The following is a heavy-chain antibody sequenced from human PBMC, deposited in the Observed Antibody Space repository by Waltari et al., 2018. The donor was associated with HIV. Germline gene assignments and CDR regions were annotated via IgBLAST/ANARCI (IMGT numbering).Heavy chain of an antibody. Sequence: QVQLKQWGAGLLKPSETLSLTCAVYSESFSGNYWSWIRQPPGKGLEWIGDVNHSGSTNYNPALKSRVTISVDTSKNQFSLRLTYVTAADTALYYCARMPILGYGSYAFDSWGQGMLVTVSS. CDR1: SESFSGNY. D-gene: IGHD6-13*01. J-gene: IGHJ4*02. V-gene: IGHV4-34*01. CDR3: ARMPILGYGSYAFDS. CDR2: VNHSGST.